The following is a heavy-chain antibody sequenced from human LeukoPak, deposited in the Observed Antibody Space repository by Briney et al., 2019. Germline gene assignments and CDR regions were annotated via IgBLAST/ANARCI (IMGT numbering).Heavy chain of an antibody. CDR2: INPSGGST. J-gene: IGHJ5*02. D-gene: IGHD1-26*01. CDR1: GYSFTSYY. V-gene: IGHV1-46*01. CDR3: ARGGVGATTYVWFDP. Sequence: ASVKVSCKASGYSFTSYYIHWVRQAPGQGLECMGIINPSGGSTSYAQKFQGRVTMTRDMSTSTVYMELSSLRSEDTAVYYCARGGVGATTYVWFDPWGQGTLVTVSS.